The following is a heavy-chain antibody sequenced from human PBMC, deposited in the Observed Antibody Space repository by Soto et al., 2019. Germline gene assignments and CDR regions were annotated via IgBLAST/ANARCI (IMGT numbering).Heavy chain of an antibody. CDR1: GFTFSSYW. V-gene: IGHV3-7*01. CDR2: IKQDGITK. Sequence: PGGSLRLSCAASGFTFSSYWMSWVRQAPGKGLEWVANIKQDGITKYYVDSVKGRFTISRDNDKNSLYLQLDSLRVEDTAMYYCTRGPRPSSSGTGAYWGPGTQVTVSS. D-gene: IGHD1-26*01. CDR3: TRGPRPSSSGTGAY. J-gene: IGHJ4*02.